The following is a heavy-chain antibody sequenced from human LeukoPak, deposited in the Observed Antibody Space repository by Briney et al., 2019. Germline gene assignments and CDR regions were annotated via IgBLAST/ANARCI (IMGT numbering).Heavy chain of an antibody. J-gene: IGHJ4*02. V-gene: IGHV4-39*01. CDR2: IYYSGST. Sequence: SETLSLTCTVSGGSISSSSCYWGWIRQPPGKGLERIGSIYYSGSTYYNPSLKSRVTISVDTSKNQFSLKLSSVTAADTAVYYCARPVYDFWSGYYDGDDYWGQGTLVTVSS. D-gene: IGHD3-3*01. CDR3: ARPVYDFWSGYYDGDDY. CDR1: GGSISSSSCY.